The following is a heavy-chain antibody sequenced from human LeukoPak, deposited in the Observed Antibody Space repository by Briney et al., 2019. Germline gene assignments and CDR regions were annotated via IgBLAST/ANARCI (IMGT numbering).Heavy chain of an antibody. J-gene: IGHJ4*02. V-gene: IGHV3-23*01. D-gene: IGHD3-22*01. CDR2: ISGSGGST. Sequence: GGSLRLSCAASGFTFSSYAMSWVRQAPGKGLEWVSAISGSGGSTYYADSVKGRFTISRDNSKNTLYLQMNSLRAEDTAVYYCEKGDMIVVVPTDYWGQGTLVTVSS. CDR3: EKGDMIVVVPTDY. CDR1: GFTFSSYA.